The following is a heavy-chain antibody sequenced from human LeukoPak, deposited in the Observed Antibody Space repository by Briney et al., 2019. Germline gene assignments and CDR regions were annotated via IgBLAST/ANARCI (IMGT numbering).Heavy chain of an antibody. J-gene: IGHJ4*02. V-gene: IGHV1-2*02. CDR1: GNTFTAYY. CDR2: INPNSGGT. D-gene: IGHD3-22*01. Sequence: ASVKVSCKASGNTFTAYYIHWVRQAPGQRLEWMGRINPNSGGTNYAQKFQGRVTMTRDTSISTAYMELSRLRSDDTAVYYCARQFRPMYYYDSSGYFPRFGYWGQGTLVTVSS. CDR3: ARQFRPMYYYDSSGYFPRFGY.